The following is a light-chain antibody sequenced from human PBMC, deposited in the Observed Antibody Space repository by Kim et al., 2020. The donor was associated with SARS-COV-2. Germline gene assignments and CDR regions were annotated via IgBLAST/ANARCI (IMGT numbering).Light chain of an antibody. CDR1: QSINSW. Sequence: SAFVGDRVTITCRASQSINSWLAWYQQKPGKAPKLLIYKASSLDSGVPSRFSGSGSGTEFTLTISSLQPDDFATYYCQQYSAYLYTFAQGTKLEIK. CDR3: QQYSAYLYT. CDR2: KAS. V-gene: IGKV1-5*03. J-gene: IGKJ2*01.